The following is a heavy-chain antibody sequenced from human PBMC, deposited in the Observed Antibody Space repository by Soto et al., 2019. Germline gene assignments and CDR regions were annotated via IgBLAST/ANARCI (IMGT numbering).Heavy chain of an antibody. D-gene: IGHD3-16*01. CDR2: IPNDGRIR. CDR1: GFTFSNYA. CDR3: AKKGGTWALDY. V-gene: IGHV3-30*18. J-gene: IGHJ4*02. Sequence: GGSLRLSCAASGFTFSNYAIHWVRQAPGKGLEWVAVIPNDGRIRYYADSVTGRFTISRDDTSNTVYLQMNSLRVGDTAVYFCAKKGGTWALDYWGQGTLVTVSS.